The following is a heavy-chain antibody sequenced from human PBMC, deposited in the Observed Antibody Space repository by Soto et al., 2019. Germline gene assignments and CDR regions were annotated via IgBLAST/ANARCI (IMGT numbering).Heavy chain of an antibody. CDR1: GFSFSTYI. V-gene: IGHV3-21*06. Sequence: PGGSLILSCVASGFSFSTYILNWVRQAPGRGLEWVSSISGSSSYIYYADSVKGRFTISRDNAKNSLYLQMNSLRAEDTAVYYCAKLPGRYLDWLFYFDYWGQGTPVTVSS. J-gene: IGHJ4*02. CDR3: AKLPGRYLDWLFYFDY. D-gene: IGHD3-9*01. CDR2: ISGSSSYI.